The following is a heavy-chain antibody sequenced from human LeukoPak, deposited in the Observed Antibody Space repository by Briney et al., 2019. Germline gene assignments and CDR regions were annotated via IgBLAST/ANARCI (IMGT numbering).Heavy chain of an antibody. CDR1: GFTFSSYA. CDR3: ARQWGSGWQNWFDP. Sequence: GRSLRLSCAASGFTFSSYAMHWVRQAPGKGLEWVAVISYDGSNKYYADSVKGRFTISRDNSKNTLYLQMNSLRAEDTAVYYCARQWGSGWQNWFDPWGQGTLVTVPS. V-gene: IGHV3-30-3*01. J-gene: IGHJ5*02. CDR2: ISYDGSNK. D-gene: IGHD6-19*01.